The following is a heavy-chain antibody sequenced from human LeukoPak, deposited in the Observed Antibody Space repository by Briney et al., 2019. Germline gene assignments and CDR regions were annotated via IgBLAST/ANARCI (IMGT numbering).Heavy chain of an antibody. V-gene: IGHV3-30*18. Sequence: GGSLRLSCAASGFTFNRHWMHWVRQAPGKGLEWVAIISYDGSSKYYADSVKGRFTISRDNSKNTLYLQMNSLGPEDTAMYYCAKVRVVFNWNYAYYFDYWGQGTLVTVSS. CDR2: ISYDGSSK. D-gene: IGHD1-7*01. CDR1: GFTFNRHW. CDR3: AKVRVVFNWNYAYYFDY. J-gene: IGHJ4*02.